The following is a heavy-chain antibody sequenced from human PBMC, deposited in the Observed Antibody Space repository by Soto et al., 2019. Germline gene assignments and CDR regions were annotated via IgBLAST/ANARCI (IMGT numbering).Heavy chain of an antibody. CDR1: GFTFSRYA. CDR3: AKGGMVGKRQQLFDY. J-gene: IGHJ4*02. V-gene: IGHV3-23*01. D-gene: IGHD6-13*01. CDR2: ISGSGGST. Sequence: EVQLLESGGGLVQPGGSLSLSCAASGFTFSRYAMSWFRQAPGKGLEWVSAISGSGGSTYNADSVKGRFTISRDNSKNTVYLQMKSLRAEDTAVYYCAKGGMVGKRQQLFDYWGQGTLVTVSS.